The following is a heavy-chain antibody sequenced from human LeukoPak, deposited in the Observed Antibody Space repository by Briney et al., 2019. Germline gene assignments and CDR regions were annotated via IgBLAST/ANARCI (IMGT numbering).Heavy chain of an antibody. CDR1: GFTFSSYS. CDR2: ISSGSSYI. J-gene: IGHJ6*02. CDR3: TREGAAYCGGDCYSNHMDV. V-gene: IGHV3-21*01. Sequence: GGSLRLSCAASGFTFSSYSMNWVRQAPGKGLEWVSSISSGSSYIYYADSVKGRFTISRDNAKNSLYLQMNSLRAEDTAVYYCTREGAAYCGGDCYSNHMDVWGQGTTVTVFS. D-gene: IGHD2-21*02.